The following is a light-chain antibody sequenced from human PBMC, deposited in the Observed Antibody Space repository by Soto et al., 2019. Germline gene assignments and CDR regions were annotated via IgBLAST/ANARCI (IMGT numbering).Light chain of an antibody. J-gene: IGKJ4*01. Sequence: IGMTQSPAPVFLSPGERAPLPSRASQSVSSNLAWYQQKPGQAPSLLIYDISARATGIPTRFSGSGSGTEFTLTISSLQSEDFAVYYCQQYNDWPLTFGGGTKVDIK. CDR2: DIS. CDR1: QSVSSN. CDR3: QQYNDWPLT. V-gene: IGKV3D-15*01.